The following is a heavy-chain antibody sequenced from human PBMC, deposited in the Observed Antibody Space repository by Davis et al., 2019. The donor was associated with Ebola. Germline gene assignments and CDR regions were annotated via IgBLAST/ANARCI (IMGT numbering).Heavy chain of an antibody. V-gene: IGHV3-30-3*01. CDR3: AKEELKVFDY. D-gene: IGHD3-10*01. Sequence: GESLKISCAASGFTFGSYAMHWVRQAPGKGLEWVAVISYDGNEKYHADTVKGRFTISRDNSKNTLILQMNSLRAEDTAIYYCAKEELKVFDYWGQGTLVTVSS. CDR2: ISYDGNEK. CDR1: GFTFGSYA. J-gene: IGHJ4*02.